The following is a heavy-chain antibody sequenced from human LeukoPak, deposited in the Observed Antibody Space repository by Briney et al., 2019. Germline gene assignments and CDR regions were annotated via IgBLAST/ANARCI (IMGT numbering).Heavy chain of an antibody. J-gene: IGHJ4*02. V-gene: IGHV3-30*03. D-gene: IGHD1-1*01. CDR1: GFTFSSYG. Sequence: GGSLRLYCAASGFTFSSYGMHWVRQAPGKGLEWVAVMSFDGSNTHYADSVKGRFTVSRDNSKNTLYLQMTSLRADDTAVYYCARDAGTWGYGYNFDCWGQGTLVTVSS. CDR2: MSFDGSNT. CDR3: ARDAGTWGYGYNFDC.